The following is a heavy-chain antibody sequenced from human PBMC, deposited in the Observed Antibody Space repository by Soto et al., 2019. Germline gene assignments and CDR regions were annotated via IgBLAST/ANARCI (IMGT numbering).Heavy chain of an antibody. Sequence: ASVKVSCKASGYTFTSYGISWVRQAPGQGXEWMGWTSAYNGNTNYAQKLQGRVTMTTDTSTSTAYMELRSLRSDDTAVYYCARGFPAARFLEWLFDYYFDYWGQGTLVTVSS. CDR2: TSAYNGNT. CDR3: ARGFPAARFLEWLFDYYFDY. V-gene: IGHV1-18*01. CDR1: GYTFTSYG. J-gene: IGHJ4*02. D-gene: IGHD3-3*01.